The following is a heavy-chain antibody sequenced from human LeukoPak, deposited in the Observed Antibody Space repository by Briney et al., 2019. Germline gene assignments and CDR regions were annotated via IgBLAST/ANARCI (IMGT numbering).Heavy chain of an antibody. V-gene: IGHV1-2*02. CDR3: ARANFLYCSSTCLFDY. J-gene: IGHJ4*02. Sequence: PLASVKVSCKASGYTFTDYYMHWVRQAPGQGFEWMGWINPNDGDTNYARKFQGRVTMTRDTSISTAHMEVSRLRSDDTAVYYCARANFLYCSSTCLFDYWGQGTLVTVSS. D-gene: IGHD2-2*01. CDR2: INPNDGDT. CDR1: GYTFTDYY.